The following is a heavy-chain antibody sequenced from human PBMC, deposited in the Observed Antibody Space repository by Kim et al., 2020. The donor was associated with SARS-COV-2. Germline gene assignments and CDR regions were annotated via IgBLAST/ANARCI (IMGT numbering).Heavy chain of an antibody. CDR2: ISGSGSST. D-gene: IGHD3-16*02. V-gene: IGHV3-23*01. CDR3: AKALQESYQRSYDY. Sequence: GGSLRLSCAASGFTFSSYAMSWVRQAPGKGLEWVSAISGSGSSTYYADSVKGRFTISRDNSKNTLYLQMNSLRAEDTAVYYCAKALQESYQRSYDYWGQGTLVTVSS. CDR1: GFTFSSYA. J-gene: IGHJ4*02.